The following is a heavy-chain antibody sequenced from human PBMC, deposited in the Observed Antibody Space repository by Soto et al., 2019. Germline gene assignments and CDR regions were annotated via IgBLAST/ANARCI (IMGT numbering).Heavy chain of an antibody. V-gene: IGHV1-18*04. CDR3: ATSYETGVDT. CDR1: GYPFIKYG. J-gene: IGHJ5*02. D-gene: IGHD5-12*01. CDR2: IKVDSGYT. Sequence: QLQLVQSAAEVKKPGASVRVSCKAYGYPFIKYGISWIRQAPEQGLEWMGWIKVDSGYTNYAQKFQGRVTMTADTSSDTAFMERMSRRLDDTAVYFCATSYETGVDTWGQGTMVSVSS.